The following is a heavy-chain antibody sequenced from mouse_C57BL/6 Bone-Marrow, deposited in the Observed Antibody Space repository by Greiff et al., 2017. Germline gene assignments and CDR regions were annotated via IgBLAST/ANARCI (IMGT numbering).Heavy chain of an antibody. CDR2: INPSHGGT. CDR3: ARWEAIVGMDY. J-gene: IGHJ4*01. CDR1: GSTFPSYW. Sequence: QVQLQQPGTALVKPGASVKLSCKASGSTFPSYWMHWVKQRPGQRLEWIGHINPSHGGTNYNEKFKSKATLTVDKSSRTAYMQLSSLTSEDCAVYYCARWEAIVGMDYWGQGTSVTVAS. D-gene: IGHD4-1*01. V-gene: IGHV1-53*01.